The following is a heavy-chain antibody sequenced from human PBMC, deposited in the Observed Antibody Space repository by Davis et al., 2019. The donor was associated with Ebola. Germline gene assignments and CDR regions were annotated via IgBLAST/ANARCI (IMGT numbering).Heavy chain of an antibody. CDR1: GGSISSSSYY. D-gene: IGHD2/OR15-2a*01. J-gene: IGHJ4*02. CDR2: IYYSGST. CDR3: ARVIRARYYFDY. Sequence: MPSDTLSLTCTLPGGSISSSSYYWGWIRQPPGKGLEWIGSIYYSGSTNYNPSLKSRVTISVDTSKNQFSLKLSSVTAADTAVYYCARVIRARYYFDYWGQGTLVTVSS. V-gene: IGHV4-39*07.